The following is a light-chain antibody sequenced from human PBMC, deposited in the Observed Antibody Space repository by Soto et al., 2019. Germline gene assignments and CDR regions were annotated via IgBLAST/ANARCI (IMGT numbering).Light chain of an antibody. V-gene: IGLV1-44*01. CDR2: TND. CDR1: SFNIGRNP. J-gene: IGLJ3*02. CDR3: AAWDDSLTGWV. Sequence: QSVLTQPPSASGTPGQRVTISCSGSSFNIGRNPVNWYQQFPGTAPKLLIYTNDQRPSGVPDRFSGSKSGTSASLAISGLQSEDEADYYCAAWDDSLTGWVFGGGTKLTVL.